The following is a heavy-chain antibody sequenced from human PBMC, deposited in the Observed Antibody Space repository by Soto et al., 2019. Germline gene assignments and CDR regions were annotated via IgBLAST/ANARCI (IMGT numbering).Heavy chain of an antibody. CDR3: AREASVLIPPAQPSRFDS. D-gene: IGHD2-15*01. V-gene: IGHV1-18*01. Sequence: ASVKVSCKGFGYSFMKYGINWVRQAPGQGLEWVGWISPYSGYTHSAQKFHGRLTLTTDTAASTAYMESRILRSADTSLYYCAREASVLIPPAQPSRFDSWGQGTLVTVSS. CDR1: GYSFMKYG. CDR2: ISPYSGYT. J-gene: IGHJ4*02.